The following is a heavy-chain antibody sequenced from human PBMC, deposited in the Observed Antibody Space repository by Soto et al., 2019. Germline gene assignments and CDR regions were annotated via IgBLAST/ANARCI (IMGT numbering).Heavy chain of an antibody. J-gene: IGHJ5*02. Sequence: SETLSLTCAVYGGSFSGYYWSWVRQPPGKGLEWIGEINHSGSTNYNPSLKSRVTISVDTSKNQFSLKLSSVTAADTAVYYCARPLGYCSSTSCYPWGQGTLVTVSS. CDR1: GGSFSGYY. V-gene: IGHV4-34*01. D-gene: IGHD2-2*01. CDR3: ARPLGYCSSTSCYP. CDR2: INHSGST.